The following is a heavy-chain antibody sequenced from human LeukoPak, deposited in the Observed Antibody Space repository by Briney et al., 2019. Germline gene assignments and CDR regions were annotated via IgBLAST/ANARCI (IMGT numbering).Heavy chain of an antibody. CDR1: GFTFDDYG. D-gene: IGHD1-26*01. V-gene: IGHV3-20*04. CDR3: AREIRLPRVGAVARVGMDV. J-gene: IGHJ6*02. Sequence: GGSLRLSCAASGFTFDDYGMSWGRQAPGKGLEWVSGINWNGGSTGYADSVKGRFTISRDNAKNSLYLQMNSLRAEDTALYYCAREIRLPRVGAVARVGMDVWGQGTTVTVSS. CDR2: INWNGGST.